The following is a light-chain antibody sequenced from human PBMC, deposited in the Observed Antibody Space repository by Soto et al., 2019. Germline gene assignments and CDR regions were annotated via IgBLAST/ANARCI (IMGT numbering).Light chain of an antibody. CDR3: QQYISYPYT. CDR1: QTTNTW. CDR2: DAS. Sequence: DIQMTQFPSTLSASVGDRVTITCRASQTTNTWLAWYQQKPGTAPKLLIYDASSLEGGVPSRFSASGSGTEITLTISSLQPDDLETYYCQQYISYPYTFGQGTKVEIK. J-gene: IGKJ2*01. V-gene: IGKV1-5*01.